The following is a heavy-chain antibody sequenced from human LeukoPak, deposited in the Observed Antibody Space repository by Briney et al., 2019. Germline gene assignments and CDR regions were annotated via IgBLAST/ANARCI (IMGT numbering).Heavy chain of an antibody. Sequence: PGGSLRLSCAASGFIFSSYNMNWVRQAPGKGLEWVSSISSGGGYIYYADSLEGRFTISRDNAKNSLYLQMNSLRAEDTAVYYCAREETYCSSTSCYRDYYYYYYMDVWGKGTTVTVSS. J-gene: IGHJ6*03. V-gene: IGHV3-21*01. CDR3: AREETYCSSTSCYRDYYYYYYMDV. D-gene: IGHD2-2*01. CDR2: ISSGGGYI. CDR1: GFIFSSYN.